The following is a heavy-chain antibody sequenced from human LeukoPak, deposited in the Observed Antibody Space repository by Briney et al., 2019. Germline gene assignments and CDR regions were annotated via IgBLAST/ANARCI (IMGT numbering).Heavy chain of an antibody. CDR1: GGSFSGYY. D-gene: IGHD2/OR15-2a*01. J-gene: IGHJ4*02. Sequence: KPSETLSLTCAVYGGSFSGYYWSWIRQPPGKGLEWIGEINHSGSTNYNPSLKSRVTISVDTSKNQFSLKLSSVTAADTAVYYCERGSMVFRFGGLGYWGQGTLVTVSS. CDR3: ERGSMVFRFGGLGY. CDR2: INHSGST. V-gene: IGHV4-34*01.